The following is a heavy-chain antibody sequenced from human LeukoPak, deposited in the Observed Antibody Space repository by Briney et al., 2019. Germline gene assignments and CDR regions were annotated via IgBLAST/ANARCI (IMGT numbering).Heavy chain of an antibody. V-gene: IGHV4-59*08. Sequence: PSETLSLTCTVSGGSISSYYWSWIRQPPGKGLEWIGYIYYSGSTNYNPSLKSRVTISVDTSKNQFSLKLSSVTAADTAVYYCARGEAANYYYGMDVWGQGTTVTVSS. J-gene: IGHJ6*02. CDR3: ARGEAANYYYGMDV. CDR2: IYYSGST. CDR1: GGSISSYY. D-gene: IGHD2-15*01.